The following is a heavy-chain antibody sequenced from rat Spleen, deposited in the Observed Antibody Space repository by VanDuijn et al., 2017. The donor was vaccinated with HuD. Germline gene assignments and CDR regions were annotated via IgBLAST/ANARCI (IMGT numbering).Heavy chain of an antibody. CDR2: ISYDGSRV. CDR1: GFTFSDYY. J-gene: IGHJ2*01. D-gene: IGHD2-1*01. Sequence: EVQLAESGGGLVQPGGSLKLSCAASGFTFSDYYMAWVRQAPTKGLEWVASISYDGSRVYSRDSVKGRFTISRDNTKNTLYLQMDSLRSEDTATYYCTRSTYDYFDYWGQGVMLTVSS. CDR3: TRSTYDYFDY. V-gene: IGHV5-20*01.